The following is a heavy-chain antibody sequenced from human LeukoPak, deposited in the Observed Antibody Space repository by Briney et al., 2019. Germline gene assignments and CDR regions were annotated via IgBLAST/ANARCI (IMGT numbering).Heavy chain of an antibody. Sequence: SETLSLTCAVSGGSISSSNWWSWVRQPPGKGLEWIGEIYHSGSTNYNPSLKSRVTISVDKSKNQFSLKLSSVTAADTAVYYCAKAYSSSWYSNYSDYWGQGTLVTVSS. J-gene: IGHJ4*02. V-gene: IGHV4-4*02. CDR2: IYHSGST. CDR3: AKAYSSSWYSNYSDY. CDR1: GGSISSSNW. D-gene: IGHD6-13*01.